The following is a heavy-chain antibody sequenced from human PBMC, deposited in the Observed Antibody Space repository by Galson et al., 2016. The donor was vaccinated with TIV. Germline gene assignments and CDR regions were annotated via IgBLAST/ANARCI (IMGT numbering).Heavy chain of an antibody. V-gene: IGHV3-23*01. Sequence: SLRLSCAASGFIFGNYAMGWVRQAPGRGLEWVSAIGGGGRKTYYADSVKGRFTISRDNSKNTLFLEMNSLSAEDTAVYYCTKDMSLGMGLDFYWHMDVWGKGTSVIVSS. D-gene: IGHD2-21*02. CDR3: TKDMSLGMGLDFYWHMDV. J-gene: IGHJ6*03. CDR2: IGGGGRKT. CDR1: GFIFGNYA.